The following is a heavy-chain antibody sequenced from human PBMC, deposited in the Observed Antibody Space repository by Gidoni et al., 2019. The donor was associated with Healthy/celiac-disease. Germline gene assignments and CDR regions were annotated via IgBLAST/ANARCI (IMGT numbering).Heavy chain of an antibody. CDR1: GFTFSSYW. CDR3: ARLRGVSHFDY. D-gene: IGHD3-16*01. V-gene: IGHV3-7*04. Sequence: EVQLVESGGGLVQPGGSLGLSCAASGFTFSSYWLSWVRQAPGKGLEWVAKIKQDGSEKYYVDSVKGRVTISRDNAKNSLYLQMNSLRAEDTAVYYCARLRGVSHFDYWGQGTLVTVSS. CDR2: IKQDGSEK. J-gene: IGHJ4*02.